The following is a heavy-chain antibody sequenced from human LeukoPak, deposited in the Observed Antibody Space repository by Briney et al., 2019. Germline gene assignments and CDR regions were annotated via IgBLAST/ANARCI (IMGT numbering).Heavy chain of an antibody. CDR3: AAQRAEGFDH. CDR1: GFTFSSYY. CDR2: IQQDGSQK. J-gene: IGHJ4*02. V-gene: IGHV3-7*01. Sequence: PGGSLRLSCAASGFTFSSYYMAWVRQAPGKGLEWVANIQQDGSQKYYLDSVKGRFTISRDNARNSLYLEMNSLRAEDAAVYYCAAQRAEGFDHWGQGTLVTVSS.